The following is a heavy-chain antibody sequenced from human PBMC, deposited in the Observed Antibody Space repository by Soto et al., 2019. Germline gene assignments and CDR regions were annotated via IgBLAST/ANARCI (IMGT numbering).Heavy chain of an antibody. CDR3: ARGATAMASYYYYGMDV. J-gene: IGHJ6*02. Sequence: ASVKVSCKASGYTFTSYGISWVRQAPGQGLEWMGWISAYNGNTNYAQKLQGRVTMTTDTSTSTAYMELRSLRSDDTAVYYCARGATAMASYYYYGMDVWGQGTTVTVSS. CDR1: GYTFTSYG. V-gene: IGHV1-18*01. D-gene: IGHD5-18*01. CDR2: ISAYNGNT.